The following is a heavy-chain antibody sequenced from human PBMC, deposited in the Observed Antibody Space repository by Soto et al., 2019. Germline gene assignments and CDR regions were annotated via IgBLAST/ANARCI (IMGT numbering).Heavy chain of an antibody. V-gene: IGHV3-30-3*01. J-gene: IGHJ6*02. CDR2: ISYDGSNK. CDR1: GFTFSSYA. D-gene: IGHD3-9*01. Sequence: LRLSCAASGFTFSSYAMHWVRQAPGKGLEWVAVISYDGSNKYYADSVKGRFTISRDNSKNTLYLQMNSLRAEDTAVYYCARDRALLTGYYSPLAYYGMDVWGQGTTVTVSS. CDR3: ARDRALLTGYYSPLAYYGMDV.